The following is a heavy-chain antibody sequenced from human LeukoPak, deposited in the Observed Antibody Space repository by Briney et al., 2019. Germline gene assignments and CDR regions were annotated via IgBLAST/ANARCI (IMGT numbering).Heavy chain of an antibody. V-gene: IGHV4-30-4*01. CDR2: IYYSGST. CDR3: ARDRDGDYVDWFDP. Sequence: SETLSLTCTVSGGSISSGDYYWSWIRQPPGKGLEWIGYIYYSGSTYYNPSLKSQVTISVDTSKNQFSLKLSSVTAADTAVYYCARDRDGDYVDWFDPWGQGTLVTVSS. J-gene: IGHJ5*02. CDR1: GGSISSGDYY. D-gene: IGHD4-17*01.